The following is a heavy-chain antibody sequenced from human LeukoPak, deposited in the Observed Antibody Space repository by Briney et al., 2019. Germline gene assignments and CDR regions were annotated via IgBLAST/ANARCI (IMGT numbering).Heavy chain of an antibody. CDR3: ARVRYDSSGYYSLSDY. CDR1: GFTFSTFA. Sequence: GGSLRLSCTASGFTFSTFAMIWVRQPPGKGLEWVSSITSSSSYIYYADSVKGRFTISRDNAKNSLYLQMNSLRAEDTAVYYCARVRYDSSGYYSLSDYWGQGTLVTVSS. D-gene: IGHD3-22*01. CDR2: ITSSSSYI. V-gene: IGHV3-21*01. J-gene: IGHJ4*02.